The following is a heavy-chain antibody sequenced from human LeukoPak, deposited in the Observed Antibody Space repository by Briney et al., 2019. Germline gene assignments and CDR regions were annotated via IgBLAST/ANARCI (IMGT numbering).Heavy chain of an antibody. Sequence: GASVKVPCKASGFTFIGYYMHWVRQAPGQGLEWMGWINLNTGDTDYAPKFQGRVTMTRDTSITTAYMELSRLRYDDTAVYYCARDQPALDYWGRGTLVTVSS. V-gene: IGHV1-2*02. CDR1: GFTFIGYY. CDR3: ARDQPALDY. CDR2: INLNTGDT. J-gene: IGHJ4*02.